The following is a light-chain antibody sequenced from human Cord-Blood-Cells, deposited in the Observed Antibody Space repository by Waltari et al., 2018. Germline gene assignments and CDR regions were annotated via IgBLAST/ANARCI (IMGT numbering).Light chain of an antibody. Sequence: QSALTQPASVSGYPGQSITISCTGTSSDVGGYNYVSWYQQHPGKAPKLMIYEVSNRPSGISNLFSGSKSGNTASLTISALQAEDEADYYCSSYTSSSTFYVFGTGTKVTVL. CDR1: SSDVGGYNY. CDR3: SSYTSSSTFYV. CDR2: EVS. V-gene: IGLV2-14*01. J-gene: IGLJ1*01.